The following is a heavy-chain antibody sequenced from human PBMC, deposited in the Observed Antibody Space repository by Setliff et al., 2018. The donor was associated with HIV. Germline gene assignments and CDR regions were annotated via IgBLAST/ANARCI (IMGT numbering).Heavy chain of an antibody. CDR3: ARGRDYDSGTDCTET. D-gene: IGHD3-10*01. CDR2: FVPMFGSA. CDR1: GGSFSNYA. V-gene: IGHV1-69*13. Sequence: SVKVSCKASGGSFSNYAFSWVRQAPGQGLEWMGGFVPMFGSANYAQKFQGRLTITADESTTTVYMELSRFRSEDTAVYYCARGRDYDSGTDCTETWGQGSLVTVSS. J-gene: IGHJ5*02.